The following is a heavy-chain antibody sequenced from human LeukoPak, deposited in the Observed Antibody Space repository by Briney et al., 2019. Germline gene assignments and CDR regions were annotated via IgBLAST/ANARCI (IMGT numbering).Heavy chain of an antibody. V-gene: IGHV4-31*03. CDR1: GGSISSGGYY. D-gene: IGHD3-10*01. Sequence: PSETLSLTCTVSGGSISSGGYYWSWIRQHPGKGLVWIGYIYYSGSTYYNPSLKSRVTISVDTSKNQFSLKLSSVTAADTAVYYCARVGKWFGESLFDYWGQGTLVTVSS. J-gene: IGHJ4*02. CDR3: ARVGKWFGESLFDY. CDR2: IYYSGST.